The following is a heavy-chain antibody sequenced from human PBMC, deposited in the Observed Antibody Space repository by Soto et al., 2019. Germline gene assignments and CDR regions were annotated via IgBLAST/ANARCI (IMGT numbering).Heavy chain of an antibody. CDR3: ATGTTDFWSGTNHYYYGMDV. J-gene: IGHJ6*02. D-gene: IGHD3-3*01. V-gene: IGHV1-24*01. Sequence: GASVKVSCKVSGYTLTELSMHWVRQAPGKGLEWMGGFDPEDGETIYAQKFQGRVTVTEDTSTDTAYMELSSLRSEDTAVYYCATGTTDFWSGTNHYYYGMDVWGQGTTVTVSS. CDR1: GYTLTELS. CDR2: FDPEDGET.